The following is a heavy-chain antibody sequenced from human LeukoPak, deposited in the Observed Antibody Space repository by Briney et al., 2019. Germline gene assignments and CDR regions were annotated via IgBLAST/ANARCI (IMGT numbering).Heavy chain of an antibody. Sequence: PGGSLRLSCAASGFTFSSYWMSWVRQAPGKGLEWVANIKQDGSEKYYVDSVKGRFTISRDNAKNSLYLQMNSLRAEDTAVYYCAKDRYYYGSGSYYADYWGQGALVTVSS. CDR2: IKQDGSEK. CDR3: AKDRYYYGSGSYYADY. CDR1: GFTFSSYW. J-gene: IGHJ4*02. D-gene: IGHD3-10*01. V-gene: IGHV3-7*01.